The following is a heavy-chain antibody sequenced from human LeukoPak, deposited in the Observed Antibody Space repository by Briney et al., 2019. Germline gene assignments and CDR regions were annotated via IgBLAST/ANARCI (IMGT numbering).Heavy chain of an antibody. Sequence: GASVKVSCKASGYTFTSYYMHWLRQAPGQGLEWMGIINPSGGSTGYAQKFQGRVTMTRDTSTSTVYMELSSLRSEDTAVYYCARDLDLYGGYVNYFDYWGQGTLVTVSS. CDR1: GYTFTSYY. D-gene: IGHD5-12*01. CDR3: ARDLDLYGGYVNYFDY. V-gene: IGHV1-46*01. J-gene: IGHJ4*02. CDR2: INPSGGST.